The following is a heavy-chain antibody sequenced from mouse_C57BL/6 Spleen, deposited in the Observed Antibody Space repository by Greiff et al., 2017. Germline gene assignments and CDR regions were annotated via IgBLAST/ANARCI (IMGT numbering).Heavy chain of an antibody. CDR3: ARGGYYDGWAY. Sequence: QVQLQQPGAELVKPGASVKLSCKASGYTFTSYWMQWVKQRPGQGLEWIGEIDPSDSYTNYNQKFKGKATLTVDTSSSTAYMQLSSLTSEDSAVYDCARGGYYDGWAYWGQGTRVTVSA. J-gene: IGHJ3*01. D-gene: IGHD1-1*01. V-gene: IGHV1-50*01. CDR2: IDPSDSYT. CDR1: GYTFTSYW.